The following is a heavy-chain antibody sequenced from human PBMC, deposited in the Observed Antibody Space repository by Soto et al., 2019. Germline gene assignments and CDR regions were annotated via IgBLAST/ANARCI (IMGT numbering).Heavy chain of an antibody. D-gene: IGHD2-2*01. CDR2: MNPNSGNT. CDR1: GYTFTHYD. Sequence: QVQLVQSGAEVKKPGASVKVSCKASGYTFTHYDINWVRQAPGQGLEWMGWMNPNSGNTGYAQKFQGRATMTRDTSIYTVFLELSSLRSEDTAVYYCAREGLDYSSATWFDLWGQGTLVTVSS. V-gene: IGHV1-8*01. J-gene: IGHJ5*02. CDR3: AREGLDYSSATWFDL.